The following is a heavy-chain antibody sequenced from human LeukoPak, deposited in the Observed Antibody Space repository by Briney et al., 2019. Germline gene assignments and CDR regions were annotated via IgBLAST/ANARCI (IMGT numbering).Heavy chain of an antibody. V-gene: IGHV4-34*01. Sequence: KPSETLSRTCAVYGGSFSGYYWSWIRQPPGKGLEWIGEINHSGSTNYNPSLKSRVTISVDTSKNQFSLKLSSVTAADTAVYYCARGGYYDSSVSYYFDYWGQGTLVTVSS. CDR2: INHSGST. J-gene: IGHJ4*02. D-gene: IGHD3-22*01. CDR1: GGSFSGYY. CDR3: ARGGYYDSSVSYYFDY.